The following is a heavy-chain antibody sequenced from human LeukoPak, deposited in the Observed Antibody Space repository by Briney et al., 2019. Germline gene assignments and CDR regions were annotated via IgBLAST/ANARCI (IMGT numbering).Heavy chain of an antibody. CDR3: ARGYYDSRGYYYYYYGVDV. CDR2: IKHDGSEK. D-gene: IGHD3-22*01. Sequence: QAGGSLRLSCAASGFTLSIYWMSWVRQAPGKGLEWVANIKHDGSEKYYVDSVKGRFTISRDNAKNSLFPQMNSLRAEDTAVYYCARGYYDSRGYYYYYYGVDVWGQGTTVTVSS. V-gene: IGHV3-7*05. CDR1: GFTLSIYW. J-gene: IGHJ6*02.